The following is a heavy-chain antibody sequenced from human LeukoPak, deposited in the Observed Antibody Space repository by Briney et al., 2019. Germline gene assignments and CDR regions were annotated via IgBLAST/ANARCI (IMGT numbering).Heavy chain of an antibody. V-gene: IGHV3-48*01. CDR3: ARLTASYYDSSGYH. CDR1: GFTFSSYS. D-gene: IGHD3-22*01. J-gene: IGHJ4*02. Sequence: GGSLRLSCAASGFTFSSYSMNWVRQAPGKGLEWVSYISSSSSTIYYADSVKGRFTISRDNAKNSLYLQMNSLRAEDTAVYYCARLTASYYDSSGYHWGQGTLVTVSS. CDR2: ISSSSSTI.